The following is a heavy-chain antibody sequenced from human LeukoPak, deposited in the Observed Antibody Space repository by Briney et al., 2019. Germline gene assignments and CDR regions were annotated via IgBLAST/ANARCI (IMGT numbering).Heavy chain of an antibody. CDR2: IKQDGSEK. Sequence: GGSLRLSCAASGFTFSSYWMSWVRQAPGKGLEWVANIKQDGSEKYYVDSVKGRFTISRDNAKNSLYLQMNSLRAEDTAVYYCAKAQTTVVTPSDYWGQGTLVTVSS. D-gene: IGHD4-23*01. V-gene: IGHV3-7*01. J-gene: IGHJ4*02. CDR1: GFTFSSYW. CDR3: AKAQTTVVTPSDY.